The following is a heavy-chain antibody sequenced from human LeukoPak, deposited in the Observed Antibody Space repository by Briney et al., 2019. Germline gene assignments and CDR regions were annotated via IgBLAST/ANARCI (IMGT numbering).Heavy chain of an antibody. CDR3: AGGSIAAASDY. D-gene: IGHD6-13*01. V-gene: IGHV1-8*01. Sequence: WVRQAXGXXXEWMGWMNPNSGNTGYAQKFQGRVTMTRNTSISTAYMELSSLRSEDTAVYYCAGGSIAAASDYWGQGTLVTVSS. CDR2: MNPNSGNT. J-gene: IGHJ4*02.